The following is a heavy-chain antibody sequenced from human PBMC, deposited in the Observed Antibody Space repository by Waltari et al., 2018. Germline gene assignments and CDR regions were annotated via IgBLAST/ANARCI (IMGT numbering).Heavy chain of an antibody. CDR3: AKESAEGDAFDI. J-gene: IGHJ3*02. CDR1: GFTSADYA. Sequence: EVQLVESGGVVVQPGGSLRLSCAACGFTSADYAMHRVRQAPGKGLEWVSLISWDGGSTYYADSVKGRFTISRDNSKNSLYLQMNSLRTEDTALYYCAKESAEGDAFDIWGQGTMVTVSS. CDR2: ISWDGGST. D-gene: IGHD3-16*01. V-gene: IGHV3-43*01.